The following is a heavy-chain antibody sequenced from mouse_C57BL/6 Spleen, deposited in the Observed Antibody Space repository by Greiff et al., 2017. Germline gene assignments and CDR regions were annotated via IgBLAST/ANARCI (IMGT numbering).Heavy chain of an antibody. CDR1: GFTFSDYY. Sequence: DVMLVESGGGLVQPGGSLKLSCAASGFTFSDYYMYWVRQTPEKRLEWVAYISNGGGSTYYPDTVKGRFTISRDNAKNTLYLQMSRLKSEDTAMYYCARPYGNYWYFDVWGTGTTVTVSS. CDR3: ARPYGNYWYFDV. V-gene: IGHV5-12*01. CDR2: ISNGGGST. J-gene: IGHJ1*03. D-gene: IGHD2-1*01.